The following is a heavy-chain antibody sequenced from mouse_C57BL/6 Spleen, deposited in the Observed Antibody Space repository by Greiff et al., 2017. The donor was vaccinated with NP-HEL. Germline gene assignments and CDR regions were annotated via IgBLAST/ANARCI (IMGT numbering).Heavy chain of an antibody. V-gene: IGHV1-15*01. CDR1: GYTFTDYE. J-gene: IGHJ2*01. CDR3: TRAVVATPGYFDY. CDR2: IDPETGGT. Sequence: QVQLQQSGAELVRPGASVTLSCKASGYTFTDYEMHWVKQTPVHGLEWIGAIDPETGGTAYNQKFKGKAILTADKSSSTAYMELRSLTSEDSAVYYCTRAVVATPGYFDYWGQGTTLTVSS. D-gene: IGHD1-1*01.